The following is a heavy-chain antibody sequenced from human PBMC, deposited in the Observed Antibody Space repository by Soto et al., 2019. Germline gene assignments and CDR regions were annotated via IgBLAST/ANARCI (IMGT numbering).Heavy chain of an antibody. D-gene: IGHD6-13*01. V-gene: IGHV3-23*01. CDR3: AKVQAYSSSWLDY. CDR1: GFTFSSYA. J-gene: IGHJ4*02. CDR2: ISGSDGGT. Sequence: VGSLRLSCAASGFTFSSYAMSWVRQAPGKGLEWVSVISGSDGGTYHADSVKGRFTISRDNSKNTLYLQMNNLRAEDTAIYYCAKVQAYSSSWLDYWGQGTLVTVSS.